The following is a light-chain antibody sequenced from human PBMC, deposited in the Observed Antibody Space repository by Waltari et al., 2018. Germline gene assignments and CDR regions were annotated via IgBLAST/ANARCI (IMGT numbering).Light chain of an antibody. CDR2: DAS. CDR1: QSVSSY. V-gene: IGKV3-11*01. CDR3: QQRSSWPYT. Sequence: EMVFTQSPATLALSPGERATLSCRASQSVSSYLAWYQQKPGQAPRLLIYDASNRATGIPARFSGSGSGTDFTLTISSLEPEDFAVYYCQQRSSWPYTFGQGTKLEIK. J-gene: IGKJ2*01.